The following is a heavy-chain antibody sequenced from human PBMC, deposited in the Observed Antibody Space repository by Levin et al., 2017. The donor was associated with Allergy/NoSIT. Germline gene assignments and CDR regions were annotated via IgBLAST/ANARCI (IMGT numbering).Heavy chain of an antibody. CDR1: GYTFNMYG. CDR2: ISTDNGHR. J-gene: IGHJ4*02. Sequence: ASVKVSCKASGYTFNMYGINWVRQAPGQGLEWMGWISTDNGHRTYAQKVQGRVTMTTDRSTTTAYMELTSLTSDDTAMYFCARGQGGYESFDHWGQGTLVTVSS. V-gene: IGHV1-18*01. CDR3: ARGQGGYESFDH. D-gene: IGHD5-12*01.